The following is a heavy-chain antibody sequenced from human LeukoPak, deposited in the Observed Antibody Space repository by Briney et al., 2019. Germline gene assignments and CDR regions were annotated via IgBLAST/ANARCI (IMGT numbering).Heavy chain of an antibody. CDR1: GFTFSSYA. J-gene: IGHJ4*02. CDR3: ADRATGDY. Sequence: GGSLRLSCAASGFTFSSYAMNWVRQAPGKGLEWVSVISKSGGTDYADSVKGRSTISRDNSKNKLYLQMNSLRAEDTAVYYCADRATGDYWGQGTLVTVSS. CDR2: ISKSGGT. D-gene: IGHD1-26*01. V-gene: IGHV3-23*01.